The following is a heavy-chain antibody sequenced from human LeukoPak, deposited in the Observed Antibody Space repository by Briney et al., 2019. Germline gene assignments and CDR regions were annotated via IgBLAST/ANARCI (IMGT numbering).Heavy chain of an antibody. D-gene: IGHD3-22*01. CDR1: GGSISSYY. J-gene: IGHJ3*02. CDR3: ARLIPPYDSSGYPDAFDI. CDR2: IYTSGST. V-gene: IGHV4-4*07. Sequence: PSETLSLTCTVSGGSISSYYWSWIRQPAGKGLEWIGRIYTSGSTNYNPSLKSRVTMSVDTSKNQFSLKLSSVTAADTAVYYCARLIPPYDSSGYPDAFDIWGQGTMVTVSS.